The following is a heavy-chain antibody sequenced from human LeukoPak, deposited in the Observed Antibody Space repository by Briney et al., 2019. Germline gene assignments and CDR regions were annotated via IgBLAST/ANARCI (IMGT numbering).Heavy chain of an antibody. V-gene: IGHV1-69*13. CDR3: ASAGGSTDIVVVVAANPYYFDY. D-gene: IGHD2-15*01. CDR2: IIPIFGTA. Sequence: SVKVSCKASGGTFSSYAISWVRQAPGQGLEWMGGIIPIFGTANYAQKFQGRVTITADESTSTAYMELSSLRSEDTAVYYCASAGGSTDIVVVVAANPYYFDYWGQGTLVTVSS. CDR1: GGTFSSYA. J-gene: IGHJ4*02.